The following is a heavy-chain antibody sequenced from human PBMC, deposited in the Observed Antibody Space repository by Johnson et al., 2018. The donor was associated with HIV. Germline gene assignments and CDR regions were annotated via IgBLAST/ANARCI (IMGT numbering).Heavy chain of an antibody. V-gene: IGHV3-30-3*01. D-gene: IGHD2-15*01. CDR1: GFTFSSYA. CDR2: ISYDGSNK. J-gene: IGHJ3*02. CDR3: ARDPDVTPGAFDI. Sequence: HVHLVESGGGVVQPGRSLRLSCAASGFTFSSYAMHWVRQAPGKGLEWVAFISYDGSNKYSADSVRGRFTISRDNSKNTLYLQMNSLGAEDTAVYYCARDPDVTPGAFDIWGQGTMVTVSS.